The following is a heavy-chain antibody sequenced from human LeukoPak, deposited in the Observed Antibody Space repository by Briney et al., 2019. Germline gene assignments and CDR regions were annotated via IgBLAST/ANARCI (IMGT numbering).Heavy chain of an antibody. CDR2: IYYSGST. Sequence: SQTLSVTCTGSGGSISSHYWSWIRQPPGKGLEWIGYIYYSGSTNYNPSLKSRVTISVDTSKNQFSLKLSSVTAADTAVYYCARGDSPVVVDYWGQGTLVTVSS. CDR1: GGSISSHY. J-gene: IGHJ4*02. D-gene: IGHD2-21*02. CDR3: ARGDSPVVVDY. V-gene: IGHV4-59*11.